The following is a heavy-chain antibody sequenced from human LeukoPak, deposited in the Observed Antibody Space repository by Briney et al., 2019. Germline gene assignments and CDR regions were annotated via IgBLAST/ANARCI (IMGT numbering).Heavy chain of an antibody. CDR3: ARVYYDFWSGYYNY. D-gene: IGHD3-3*01. CDR2: INPNSGGT. Sequence: ASVKVSCKASGYTFTVYYMHWVRQAPRQGLEWMGWINPNSGGTNYAQKFQGRVTMTRDTSISTAYMELSRLRSDDTAVYYCARVYYDFWSGYYNYWGQGTLVTVSS. V-gene: IGHV1-2*02. J-gene: IGHJ4*02. CDR1: GYTFTVYY.